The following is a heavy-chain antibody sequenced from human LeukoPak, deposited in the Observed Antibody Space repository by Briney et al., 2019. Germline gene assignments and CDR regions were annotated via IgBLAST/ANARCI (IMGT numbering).Heavy chain of an antibody. CDR2: IYYSGST. J-gene: IGHJ4*02. V-gene: IGHV4-39*01. Sequence: SETLSLTCTVSGGSISSSSYYWGWIRQPPGTGLEWIGSIYYSGSTYYNPSLKSRVTISVDTSKNQFSLKLSSVTAADTAVYYCARRLDGWAYGHPIDYWGQGTLVTVSS. CDR1: GGSISSSSYY. D-gene: IGHD1-26*01. CDR3: ARRLDGWAYGHPIDY.